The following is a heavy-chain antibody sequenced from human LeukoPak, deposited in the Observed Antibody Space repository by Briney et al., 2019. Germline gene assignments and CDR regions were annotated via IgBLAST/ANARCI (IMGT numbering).Heavy chain of an antibody. CDR2: INHSGST. CDR3: ARGRVVYSSSARWFDP. V-gene: IGHV4-34*01. CDR1: GFTFSSYA. Sequence: GSLRLSCAASGFTFSSYAMSWVRQAPGKGLEWIGEINHSGSTNYNPSLKSRVTISVDTSKNQFSLKLSSVTAADTAVYYCARGRVVYSSSARWFDPWGQGTLVTVSS. J-gene: IGHJ5*02. D-gene: IGHD6-6*01.